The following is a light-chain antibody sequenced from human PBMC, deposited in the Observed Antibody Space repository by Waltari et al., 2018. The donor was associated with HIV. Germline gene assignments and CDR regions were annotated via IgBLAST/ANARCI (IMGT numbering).Light chain of an antibody. CDR2: EVS. CDR3: CSYAGSSTPV. V-gene: IGLV2-23*02. Sequence: QSALTQPASVSASPGQSITFSCTGTSSAVGRYNLVSWYQQPPGKAPKLRIYEVSKRPSGVSNRFPGSKSGNTASLTISGLQAEDEADYYCCSYAGSSTPVFGGGTKLTVL. J-gene: IGLJ2*01. CDR1: SSAVGRYNL.